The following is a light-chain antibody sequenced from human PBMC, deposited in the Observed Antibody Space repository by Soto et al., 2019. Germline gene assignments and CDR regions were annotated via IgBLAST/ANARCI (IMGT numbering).Light chain of an antibody. CDR2: GAS. V-gene: IGKV1-12*01. CDR1: QGITSW. J-gene: IGKJ1*01. Sequence: DIQMTQSPSSVSAAVGDRVTITCRASQGITSWLAWYQQKPGKAPKLLIYGASSLASGVPSRFSGSGSGTEFALPISNLQPEDLASYYCQQANSFPPWTFGQGTKVEIK. CDR3: QQANSFPPWT.